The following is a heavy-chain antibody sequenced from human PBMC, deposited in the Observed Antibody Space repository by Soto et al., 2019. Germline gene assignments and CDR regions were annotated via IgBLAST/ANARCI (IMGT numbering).Heavy chain of an antibody. D-gene: IGHD6-13*01. V-gene: IGHV3-30*18. CDR2: ISYDGSNK. Sequence: QVQLVESGGGVVQPGRSLRLSCAASGFTFSSYGMHWVRQAPGKGLERVAVISYDGSNKYYADSVKGRFTISRDNSKNTLYLQMNSLGAEDTAVYYCAKDGGGGQHIAAAGTYVWYYFDYWGQGTLVTVSS. CDR1: GFTFSSYG. J-gene: IGHJ4*02. CDR3: AKDGGGGQHIAAAGTYVWYYFDY.